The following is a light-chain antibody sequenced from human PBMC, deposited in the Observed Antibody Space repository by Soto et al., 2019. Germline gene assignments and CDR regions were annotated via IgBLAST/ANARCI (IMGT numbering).Light chain of an antibody. CDR3: LQHNSYPWT. J-gene: IGKJ1*01. CDR1: QGIGSY. Sequence: IPLTQSPSSLSASVGDRVTITCRASQGIGSYLAWYQQKPGKAPELLIYVTSTLQSGVPSRFSGSGSGTDFTLTISSLQPEDFATYYCLQHNSYPWTFGQGTKVEIK. CDR2: VTS. V-gene: IGKV1-9*01.